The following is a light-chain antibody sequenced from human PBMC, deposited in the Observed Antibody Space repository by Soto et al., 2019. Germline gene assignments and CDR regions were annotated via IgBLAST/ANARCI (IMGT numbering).Light chain of an antibody. Sequence: EIVMTQSPATLSVSPGERATLSCRASQSVSSKLAWYQQKPGQAPRLLIYDASTSATGIPPRFSGSGSGTAVTPLIISRQYQDYVASYYHQQYNTSPYTFGHGTKVDIK. CDR3: QQYNTSPYT. V-gene: IGKV3-15*01. CDR2: DAS. CDR1: QSVSSK. J-gene: IGKJ3*01.